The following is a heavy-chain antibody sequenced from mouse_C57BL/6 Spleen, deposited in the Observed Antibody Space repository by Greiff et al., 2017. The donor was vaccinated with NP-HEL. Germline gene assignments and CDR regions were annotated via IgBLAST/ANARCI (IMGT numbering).Heavy chain of an antibody. J-gene: IGHJ1*03. V-gene: IGHV1-61*01. CDR3: ARRGTGWYFDV. CDR1: GYTFTSYW. CDR2: IYPSDSET. Sequence: VQLQESGAELVRPGSSVKLSCKASGYTFTSYWMDWVKQRPGQGLEWIGNIYPSDSETHYNQKFKDKATLTVDKSSSTAYMQLSSLTSEDSAVFYCARRGTGWYFDVWGTGTTVTVSS. D-gene: IGHD3-3*01.